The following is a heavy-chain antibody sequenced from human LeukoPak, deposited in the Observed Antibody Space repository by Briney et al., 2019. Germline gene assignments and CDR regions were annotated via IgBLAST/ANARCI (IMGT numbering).Heavy chain of an antibody. Sequence: ASVKVSCKASGYTFTSYGISWVRQAPGQGLEWMGWISAYNGNTNYAQKLQGRVTMTTDTSTSTAYMELRSLRSDDTAVYYCARDTPYCSSTSCYSDYWGQGTLVTLSS. J-gene: IGHJ4*02. D-gene: IGHD2-2*01. CDR2: ISAYNGNT. CDR1: GYTFTSYG. V-gene: IGHV1-18*01. CDR3: ARDTPYCSSTSCYSDY.